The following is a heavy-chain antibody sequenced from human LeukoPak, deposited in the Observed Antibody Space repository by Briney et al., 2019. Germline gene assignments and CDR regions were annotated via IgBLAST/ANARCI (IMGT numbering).Heavy chain of an antibody. V-gene: IGHV3-30-3*01. CDR1: GFTFSSYA. J-gene: IGHJ4*02. D-gene: IGHD3-22*01. Sequence: GGSLRLSCAASGFTFSSYAMHWVRQAPGKGLEWVAVISYDGSNKYYADSVKGRFTISRDNSKNTLYLQMNSLRAEDTAVYYCARDTGYYYDSSGYRTEYYFDYWGQGTLVTVSS. CDR3: ARDTGYYYDSSGYRTEYYFDY. CDR2: ISYDGSNK.